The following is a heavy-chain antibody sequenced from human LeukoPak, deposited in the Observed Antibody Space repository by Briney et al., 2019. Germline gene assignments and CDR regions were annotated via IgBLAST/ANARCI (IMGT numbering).Heavy chain of an antibody. J-gene: IGHJ4*01. D-gene: IGHD2/OR15-2a*01. V-gene: IGHV1-2*02. CDR1: GYTFTVYY. Sequence: AAVKVSCKACGYTFTVYYMHWVRQAPGQGMEWMGWMNPNSGGTNYAQEFQGRVTMTTDTSISTAYMELSRLTSADTAVYYCARKYSTQDGIYFCRWGPGTLVTFSS. CDR2: MNPNSGGT. CDR3: ARKYSTQDGIYFCR.